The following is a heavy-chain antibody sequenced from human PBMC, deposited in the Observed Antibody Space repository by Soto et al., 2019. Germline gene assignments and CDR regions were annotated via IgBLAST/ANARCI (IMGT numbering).Heavy chain of an antibody. D-gene: IGHD6-19*01. Sequence: SETLSLTCRVSGGSFSSYDRSLIRQPPGKGLEWIGYIYYSGSTNYNPSLKSRVTISADTSKSQFSLKLSSVRAADTAVYYFARDLRAVAVDYYYGMDVWGQGTTVTVSS. CDR3: ARDLRAVAVDYYYGMDV. J-gene: IGHJ6*02. V-gene: IGHV4-59*12. CDR1: GGSFSSYD. CDR2: IYYSGST.